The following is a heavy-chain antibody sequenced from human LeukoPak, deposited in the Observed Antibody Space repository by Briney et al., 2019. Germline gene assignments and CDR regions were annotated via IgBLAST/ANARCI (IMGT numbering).Heavy chain of an antibody. V-gene: IGHV4-31*03. CDR1: GGSISSGAYY. CDR3: ARARDCSGGTCYQFNWFDP. D-gene: IGHD2-15*01. CDR2: IFYSGNT. Sequence: SQTLSLTCTVSGGSISSGAYYWSWIRQSPGKGLEWIGYIFYSGNTYYNPSLKSRVTISVDTSTNQFSLTLSSVTAADTAVYYCARARDCSGGTCYQFNWFDPWPQGTLVTVSS. J-gene: IGHJ5*02.